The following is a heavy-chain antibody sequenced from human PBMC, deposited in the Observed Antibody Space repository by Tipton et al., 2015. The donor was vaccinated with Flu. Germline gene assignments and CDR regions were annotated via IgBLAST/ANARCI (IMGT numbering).Heavy chain of an antibody. CDR3: TRALDY. J-gene: IGHJ4*02. CDR2: INQDGSAR. Sequence: QLVQSGGGLVQPGGSLRLSCAASGFTISDYWMDWVRQAPGKGLEWVANINQDGSARYSVDSVKGRFTISRGNAENSLYLQMNSLRAEDTAVYYCTRALDYWGQGTPVTVSS. V-gene: IGHV3-7*01. CDR1: GFTISDYW.